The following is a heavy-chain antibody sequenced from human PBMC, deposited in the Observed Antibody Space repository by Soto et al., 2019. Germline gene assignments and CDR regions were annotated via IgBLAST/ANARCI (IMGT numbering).Heavy chain of an antibody. J-gene: IGHJ3*02. CDR1: GFSLSTSGVG. CDR3: THRHPRYDILTCFYKRNAFDI. D-gene: IGHD3-9*01. Sequence: QITLKESGPTLVKPTQTLTLTCTFSGFSLSTSGVGVGWIRQPPGKALEWLALIYWDDDKRYSPSLKSRLTITKEHTKNQDALKITNMVPVDTAKYVCTHRHPRYDILTCFYKRNAFDIWGQGTMVTVSS. CDR2: IYWDDDK. V-gene: IGHV2-5*02.